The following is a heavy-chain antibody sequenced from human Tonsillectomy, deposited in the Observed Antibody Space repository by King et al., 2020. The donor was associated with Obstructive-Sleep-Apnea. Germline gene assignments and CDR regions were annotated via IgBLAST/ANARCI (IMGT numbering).Heavy chain of an antibody. D-gene: IGHD3-10*01. CDR2: IDPRDSYT. J-gene: IGHJ4*02. Sequence: VQLVQSGAEVKKPGESLRISCKRSGYSFTSYWISWVRQMPGKGLEWMGRIDPRDSYTNYRPTFQGHVTISADKSTSTAYLQWSSMKASDTAMYYCTRLEGSGSYLFDYWGQGTLVTVSS. CDR1: GYSFTSYW. V-gene: IGHV5-10-1*01. CDR3: TRLEGSGSYLFDY.